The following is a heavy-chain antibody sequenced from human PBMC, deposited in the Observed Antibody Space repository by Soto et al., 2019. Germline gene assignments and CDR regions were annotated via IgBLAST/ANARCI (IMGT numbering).Heavy chain of an antibody. V-gene: IGHV1-46*01. J-gene: IGHJ4*02. Sequence: GASVKVSCKASGYTFTSYYMHWVRQAPGQGLEWMGIINPSGGSTSYAQKFQGRVTMTRDTSTSTVYMELNSLRVEDTAVYYCAKDRLRGESRWGQGTLVTVSS. CDR3: AKDRLRGESR. CDR1: GYTFTSYY. D-gene: IGHD3-10*01. CDR2: INPSGGST.